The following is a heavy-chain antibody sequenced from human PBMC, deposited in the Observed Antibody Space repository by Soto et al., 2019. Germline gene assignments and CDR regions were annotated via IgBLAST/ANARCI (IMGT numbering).Heavy chain of an antibody. CDR2: ISSGSKTI. CDR3: VREDILGARSFDY. V-gene: IGHV3-48*02. CDR1: GFTFSGYS. J-gene: IGHJ4*02. Sequence: PGGSLRLSCVASGFTFSGYSVSWVRQAPGKGLEWVSYISSGSKTIYYADSVRGRFTVSRDNAKNSQFLQMNSLRDGDTAVYYCVREDILGARSFDYWGQGTLVTV. D-gene: IGHD1-26*01.